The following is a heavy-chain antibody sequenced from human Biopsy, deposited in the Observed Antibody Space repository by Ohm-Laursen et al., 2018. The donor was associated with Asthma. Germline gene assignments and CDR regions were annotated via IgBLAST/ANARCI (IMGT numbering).Heavy chain of an antibody. CDR1: GGTFSNFA. CDR3: ARCQVGYSSGWSLLLKKIYYSGMDV. CDR2: IMTVFGTT. V-gene: IGHV1-69*13. Sequence: SVKVSCKTPGGTFSNFAISWVRQAPGQGLEWLGGIMTVFGTTNYAQKCQGRVTITADESTSTAYMEVTSLRSEDTAIYYCARCQVGYSSGWSLLLKKIYYSGMDVWGQGTAVTVSS. J-gene: IGHJ6*02. D-gene: IGHD6-19*01.